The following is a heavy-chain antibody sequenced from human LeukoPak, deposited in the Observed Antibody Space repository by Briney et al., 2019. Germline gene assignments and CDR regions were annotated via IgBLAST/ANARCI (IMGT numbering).Heavy chain of an antibody. CDR3: AKGIVVVISGNAFDI. J-gene: IGHJ3*02. Sequence: PGGSLRLSCAASEFTVSSNYMSWVRQAPGKGLEWVSAIRGSGTNSYYADSVKGRFTISRDNTKNSLYLQMNSLRAEDTALYYCAKGIVVVISGNAFDIWGQGTMVTVSS. CDR2: IRGSGTNS. V-gene: IGHV3-23*01. CDR1: EFTVSSNY. D-gene: IGHD3-22*01.